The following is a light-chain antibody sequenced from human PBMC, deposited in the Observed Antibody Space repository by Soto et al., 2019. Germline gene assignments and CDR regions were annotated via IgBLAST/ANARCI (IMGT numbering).Light chain of an antibody. Sequence: IVLTQSPGTLSLSPGERATLSCRASQSVSSNHLAWYQQKPGQAPRLLIYGASSRATGIPDRFSGSGSGTDFTLTTSRLEPEDFAVYYCQQYGSSPRTFGQGTKVDIK. CDR1: QSVSSNH. J-gene: IGKJ1*01. CDR2: GAS. CDR3: QQYGSSPRT. V-gene: IGKV3-20*01.